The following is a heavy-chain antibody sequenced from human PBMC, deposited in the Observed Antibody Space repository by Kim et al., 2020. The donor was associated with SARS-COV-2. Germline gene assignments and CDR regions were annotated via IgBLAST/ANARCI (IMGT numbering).Heavy chain of an antibody. J-gene: IGHJ4*02. V-gene: IGHV1-3*01. Sequence: ASVKVSCKTSGHTFTSYSIHWVRQAPGQGFEWMGGIDCANGNTKYSQNFHGRVTITKDTSASTAYVELSSLRSEDTAVYYCPGGSYFEYGGPGTLVTVS. D-gene: IGHD3-16*01. CDR3: PGGSYFEY. CDR2: IDCANGNT. CDR1: GHTFTSYS.